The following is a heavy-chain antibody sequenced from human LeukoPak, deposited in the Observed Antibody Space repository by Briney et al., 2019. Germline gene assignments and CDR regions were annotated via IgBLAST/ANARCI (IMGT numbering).Heavy chain of an antibody. D-gene: IGHD5-12*01. CDR3: ARGGFNGYGH. Sequence: SETLSLTCAVYGGSFSGYYWSWIRQPPGKGLEWIGEINHSGSTNYNPSLKSRVTISVDTSKNQLSLKLSSVTAADTAVYYCARGGFNGYGHWGQGTLVTVSS. J-gene: IGHJ4*02. V-gene: IGHV4-34*01. CDR2: INHSGST. CDR1: GGSFSGYY.